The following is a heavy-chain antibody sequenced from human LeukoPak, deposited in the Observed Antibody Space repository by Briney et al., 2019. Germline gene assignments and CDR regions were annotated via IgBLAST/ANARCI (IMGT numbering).Heavy chain of an antibody. Sequence: GGSLRLSCAASGFTFSSYWMSWVRQAPGKGLEWVANIKQDGSEKYYVDSVKGRFTISRDNAKNSLYLQMNSLRAEDTAVYYCARARTGFVNYYYMDVWGKGTTVTVSS. CDR2: IKQDGSEK. V-gene: IGHV3-7*01. CDR3: ARARTGFVNYYYMDV. D-gene: IGHD3-9*01. CDR1: GFTFSSYW. J-gene: IGHJ6*03.